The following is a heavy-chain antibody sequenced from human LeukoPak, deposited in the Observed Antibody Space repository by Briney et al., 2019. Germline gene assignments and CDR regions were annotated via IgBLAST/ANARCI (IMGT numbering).Heavy chain of an antibody. J-gene: IGHJ4*02. V-gene: IGHV3-30*02. D-gene: IGHD4-17*01. CDR1: GFTFSNCG. Sequence: GGSLRLSCVASGFTFSNCGMHWVRQAPGKGLEWVAFLRFDGGEKYYPDSVKGRFTISRDDSKYTLFLQMNSLRPEDTAVYYCAKKLRASGDYRLGPLDYWGQGTLVTASS. CDR3: AKKLRASGDYRLGPLDY. CDR2: LRFDGGEK.